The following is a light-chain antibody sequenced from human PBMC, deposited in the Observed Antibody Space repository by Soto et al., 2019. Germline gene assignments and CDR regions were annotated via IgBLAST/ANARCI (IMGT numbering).Light chain of an antibody. CDR2: GAS. CDR3: QQYGSSGT. J-gene: IGKJ1*01. V-gene: IGKV3-20*01. Sequence: EIVMTQSPATLSVSPGEGVTLPCRASQSVSSNLAWYQQRPGQAPRLLIYGASSRATGIPDRFSGSGSGTDFTLTISRLEPEDFAVYYCQQYGSSGTFGQGNKVDIK. CDR1: QSVSSN.